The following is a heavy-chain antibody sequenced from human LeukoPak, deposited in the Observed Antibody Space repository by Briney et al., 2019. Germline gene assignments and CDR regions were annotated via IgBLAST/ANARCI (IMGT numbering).Heavy chain of an antibody. D-gene: IGHD5-18*01. V-gene: IGHV1-18*01. CDR3: ARDQRAPGSSGYSYGYFLDY. CDR1: GYTFTSYG. J-gene: IGHJ4*02. CDR2: ISAYNGNT. Sequence: ASVKVSCKASGYTFTSYGISWVRQAPGQGLEWMGWISAYNGNTNYAQKLQGRVTMTTDTSTSTAYMELRSLRSDDTAVYYCARDQRAPGSSGYSYGYFLDYWGQGILVTVSS.